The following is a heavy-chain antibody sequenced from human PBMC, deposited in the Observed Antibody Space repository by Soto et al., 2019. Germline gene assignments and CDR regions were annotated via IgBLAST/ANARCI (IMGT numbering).Heavy chain of an antibody. V-gene: IGHV4-34*01. CDR1: GGSFSGYY. Sequence: SETLSLTCAVYGGSFSGYYWSWIRQPPGKGLEWIGEINHSGSTNYNPSLKSRVTISVDTSKNQFSLKLSSVTAADTAVYYCARGPRVFACTNGVCYTRSDAFDIWGQGTMVTVSS. CDR3: ARGPRVFACTNGVCYTRSDAFDI. J-gene: IGHJ3*02. CDR2: INHSGST. D-gene: IGHD2-8*01.